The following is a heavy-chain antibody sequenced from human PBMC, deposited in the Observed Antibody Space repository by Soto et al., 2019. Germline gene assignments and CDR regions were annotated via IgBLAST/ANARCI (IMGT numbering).Heavy chain of an antibody. CDR3: AICSGYVGYYYGMDV. CDR1: GGTFSSYA. CDR2: IIPIFGTA. V-gene: IGHV1-69*13. Sequence: SVKGSCKASGGTFSSYAISWVRQAPGQGLEWMGGIIPIFGTANYAQKFQGRVTITADESTSTAYMELSSLRSEDTAVYYCAICSGYVGYYYGMDVWGQGTTVTVSS. D-gene: IGHD5-12*01. J-gene: IGHJ6*02.